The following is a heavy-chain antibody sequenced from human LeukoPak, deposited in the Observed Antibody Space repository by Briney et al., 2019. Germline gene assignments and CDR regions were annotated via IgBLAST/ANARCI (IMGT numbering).Heavy chain of an antibody. Sequence: SETLSLTCTVFGGSISSSSYYWGWIRQPPGKGLEWIGSIYYSGSTYYNPSLKSRVTISVDTSKNQFSLKLSSVTAADTAVYYCARHCSSTSCYTRFDYWGQGTLVTVSS. D-gene: IGHD2-2*02. CDR3: ARHCSSTSCYTRFDY. CDR1: GGSISSSSYY. J-gene: IGHJ4*02. V-gene: IGHV4-39*01. CDR2: IYYSGST.